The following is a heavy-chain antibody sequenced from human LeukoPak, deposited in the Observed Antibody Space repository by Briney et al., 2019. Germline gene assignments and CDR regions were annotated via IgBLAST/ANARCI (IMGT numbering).Heavy chain of an antibody. D-gene: IGHD5-18*01. J-gene: IGHJ4*02. V-gene: IGHV1-46*01. CDR1: GYTFTSYY. CDR3: ARGGSRGYGIPHNY. Sequence: ASVKVSCKASGYTFTSYYMHWVRQAPGQGLEWMGIINPSNGYTTYAQKFQGRVTMTRDTSTSTVYMELSSLRSDDTAVYYCARGGSRGYGIPHNYWGQGTLVTVSS. CDR2: INPSNGYT.